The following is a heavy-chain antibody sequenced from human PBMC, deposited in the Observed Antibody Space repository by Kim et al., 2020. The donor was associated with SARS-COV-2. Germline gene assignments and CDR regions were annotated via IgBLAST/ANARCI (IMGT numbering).Heavy chain of an antibody. CDR3: ARGGITMVRGPIDY. Sequence: NPSLKSRVTISVDTSKNQFSLKLSSVTAADTAVYYCARGGITMVRGPIDYWGQGTLVTVSS. D-gene: IGHD3-10*01. J-gene: IGHJ4*02. V-gene: IGHV4-34*01.